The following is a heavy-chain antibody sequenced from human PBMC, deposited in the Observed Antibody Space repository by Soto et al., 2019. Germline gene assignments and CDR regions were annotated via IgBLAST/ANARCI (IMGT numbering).Heavy chain of an antibody. Sequence: VKVSCKASGYTFTKYYVDWVRQAPGQGLEWMGIINPDGGSTNYAQKFQGRVTMTRDTSTSTVYMELRSLRSEDTAVYYCARDPPRSWDSSGFDYWGQGTLVTVSS. CDR3: ARDPPRSWDSSGFDY. CDR1: GYTFTKYY. CDR2: INPDGGST. V-gene: IGHV1-46*01. J-gene: IGHJ4*02. D-gene: IGHD3-22*01.